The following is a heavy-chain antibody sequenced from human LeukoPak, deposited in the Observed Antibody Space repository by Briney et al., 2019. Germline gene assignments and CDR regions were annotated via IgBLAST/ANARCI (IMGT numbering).Heavy chain of an antibody. J-gene: IGHJ6*02. CDR2: IYYSGST. CDR1: GGSISSYY. D-gene: IGHD6-19*01. V-gene: IGHV4-39*07. CDR3: ARCAVAAVYGMDV. Sequence: PSETLSLTCTVSGGSISSYYWGWIRQPPGKGLEWIGSIYYSGSTYYNPSLKSRVTISVDTSKNQFSLKLSSVTAADTAVYYCARCAVAAVYGMDVWGQGTTVTVSS.